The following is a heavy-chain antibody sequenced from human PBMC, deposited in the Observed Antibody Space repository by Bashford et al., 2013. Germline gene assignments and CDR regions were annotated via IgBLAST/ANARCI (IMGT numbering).Heavy chain of an antibody. CDR3: ARDSILWFGELLFSFDY. J-gene: IGHJ4*02. D-gene: IGHD3-10*01. Sequence: WVRQMPGKGLEWMGIIYPGDSDTRYSPSFQGQVTISADKSISTAYLQWSSLKASDTAVYYCARDSILWFGELLFSFDYWGQGTLVTVSS. V-gene: IGHV5-51*01. CDR2: IYPGDSDT.